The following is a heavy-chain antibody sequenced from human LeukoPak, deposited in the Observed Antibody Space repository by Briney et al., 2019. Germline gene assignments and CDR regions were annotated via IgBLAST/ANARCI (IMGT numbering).Heavy chain of an antibody. J-gene: IGHJ4*02. CDR3: ARDVTNQAAV. V-gene: IGHV3-48*04. CDR2: ISGSSSTI. Sequence: GGSLRLSCAASGFTFSSYSMNWVRQAPGKGLEWVSYISGSSSTIYYADSVKGRFTISRDNAKNSLYLQMNSLRAEDTAVYYCARDVTNQAAVWGQGTQVTVSS. CDR1: GFTFSSYS. D-gene: IGHD6-25*01.